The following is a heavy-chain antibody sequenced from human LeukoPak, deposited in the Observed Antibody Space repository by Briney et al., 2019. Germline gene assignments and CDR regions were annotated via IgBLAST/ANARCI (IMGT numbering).Heavy chain of an antibody. CDR2: ITTSSSDI. CDR1: GFSFRSYS. J-gene: IGHJ6*04. Sequence: GGSLRLSCAASGFSFRSYSMNWVRQAPGKGLEWVSSITTSSSDIYYADSVKGRFTISRDNAKNSLYLQMNSLRAEDTAVYYCAGLGITMIGGVWGKGTTVTISS. D-gene: IGHD3-10*02. CDR3: AGLGITMIGGV. V-gene: IGHV3-21*01.